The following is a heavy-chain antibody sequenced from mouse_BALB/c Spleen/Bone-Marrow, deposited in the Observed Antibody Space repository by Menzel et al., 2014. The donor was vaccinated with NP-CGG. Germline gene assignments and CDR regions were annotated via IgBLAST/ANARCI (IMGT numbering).Heavy chain of an antibody. J-gene: IGHJ2*01. CDR1: GYAFSDYW. V-gene: IGHV1-80*01. CDR3: ARGGISVDY. CDR2: IYPGDGDT. Sequence: QVQLKQSGAELVRPGSSVKISCKASGYAFSDYWMNWVKQRPGQGLEWIGQIYPGDGDTNYNEKFKGRATLTADKSSNTAYMQLSSLTSEDSAVYFCARGGISVDYWGQGTTLTVSS.